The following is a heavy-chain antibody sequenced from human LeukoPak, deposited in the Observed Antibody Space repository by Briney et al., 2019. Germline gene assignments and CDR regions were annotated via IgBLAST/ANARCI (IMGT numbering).Heavy chain of an antibody. CDR2: ISGSGGST. CDR1: GFTFSNFA. CDR3: ARVSCSGGSCYYFDC. Sequence: GGSLRLSCAASGFTFSNFAMSWVRQAPGKGLEWVSAISGSGGSTNYADSVKGRFTISRDNAKNSLYLQMNSLRAEDTAVYYCARVSCSGGSCYYFDCWGQGTLVTVSS. J-gene: IGHJ4*02. D-gene: IGHD2-15*01. V-gene: IGHV3-23*01.